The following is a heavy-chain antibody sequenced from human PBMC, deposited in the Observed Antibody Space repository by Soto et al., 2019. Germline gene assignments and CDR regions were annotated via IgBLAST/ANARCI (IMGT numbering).Heavy chain of an antibody. J-gene: IGHJ4*02. V-gene: IGHV3-11*05. CDR1: GFALVDY. Sequence: QVQLVESGGGLVKPGGSLTLSCTASGFALVDYMSWLRQAPGKGLESVSYISGSGAYTTYADSVRGRFTISRDNAKNSLYLQMNNLRAEDTAVYYCARDYSNKGFDYWGQGTLVTVSS. D-gene: IGHD5-18*01. CDR2: ISGSGAYT. CDR3: ARDYSNKGFDY.